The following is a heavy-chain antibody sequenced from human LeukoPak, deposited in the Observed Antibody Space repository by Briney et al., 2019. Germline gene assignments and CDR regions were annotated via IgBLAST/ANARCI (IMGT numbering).Heavy chain of an antibody. Sequence: SETLSLTCTVSGGSISSYYWSWIRQPPGKGLEWIGYIYYSGSTNYNPSLKGRVTISVDTSKNQFSLKLSSVTAADTAVYYCARDLRNWFDPWGQGTLVTVSS. V-gene: IGHV4-59*01. CDR2: IYYSGST. CDR3: ARDLRNWFDP. J-gene: IGHJ5*02. CDR1: GGSISSYY.